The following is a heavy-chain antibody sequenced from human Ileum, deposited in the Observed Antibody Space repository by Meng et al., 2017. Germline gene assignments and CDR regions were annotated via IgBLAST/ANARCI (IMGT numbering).Heavy chain of an antibody. CDR2: INPKSGIR. CDR1: GYTFTDYY. D-gene: IGHD6-13*01. CDR3: SGASSSSYLGY. J-gene: IGHJ4*02. Sequence: QVHLVQSGAEVKKPGASVKVSCKTSGYTFTDYYIKWLRQDPGQGLEWMGRINPKSGIRHYAQKFQGRVTMTSDTSTSTAYMEVSGLTSDDTAVYYCSGASSSSYLGYWGQGTLVTVSS. V-gene: IGHV1-2*06.